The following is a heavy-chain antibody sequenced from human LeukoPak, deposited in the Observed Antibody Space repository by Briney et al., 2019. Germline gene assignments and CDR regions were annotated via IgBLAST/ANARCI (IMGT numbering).Heavy chain of an antibody. CDR2: IYHSGST. D-gene: IGHD2-2*01. J-gene: IGHJ4*02. CDR3: ARVLSSGIVVVPAAILDY. V-gene: IGHV4-38-2*02. Sequence: PSETLSLTXTVSGYSISSGYYWGWIRQPPGKGLEWIGSIYHSGSTYYNPSLKSRVTISVDTAKNQFSLKLSSVTAADTAVYYCARVLSSGIVVVPAAILDYWGQGTLVTVSS. CDR1: GYSISSGYY.